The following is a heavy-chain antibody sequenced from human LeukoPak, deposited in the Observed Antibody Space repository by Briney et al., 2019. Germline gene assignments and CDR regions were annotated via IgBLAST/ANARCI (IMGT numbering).Heavy chain of an antibody. CDR3: ARKPGAPYMVRGAFGP. D-gene: IGHD3-10*01. Sequence: SETLSLTCTVSGYSISSDYYWGWIRQPPGKGLEWIGSIYHSGSTYYNPSLKSRVTISVDTSKNQFSLKLSSVTAADTAVYYCARKPGAPYMVRGAFGPWGQGTLVTVSS. CDR1: GYSISSDYY. CDR2: IYHSGST. V-gene: IGHV4-38-2*02. J-gene: IGHJ5*02.